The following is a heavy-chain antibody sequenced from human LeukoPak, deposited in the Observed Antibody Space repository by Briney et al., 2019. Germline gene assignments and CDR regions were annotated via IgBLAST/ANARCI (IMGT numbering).Heavy chain of an antibody. J-gene: IGHJ4*02. CDR2: ISAYNGNT. D-gene: IGHD4-23*01. CDR3: ARGFGYGGDSGLDY. V-gene: IGHV1-18*01. CDR1: GYTFTNFG. Sequence: GASVKVSCKASGYTFTNFGISWVRQAPGQGLEWMGWISAYNGNTNYAQKFQGRVTITADESTSTAYMELSSLRSEDTAVYYCARGFGYGGDSGLDYWGQGTLVTVSS.